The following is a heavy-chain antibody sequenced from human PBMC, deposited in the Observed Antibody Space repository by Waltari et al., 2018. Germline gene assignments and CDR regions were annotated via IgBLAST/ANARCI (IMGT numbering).Heavy chain of an antibody. CDR2: IYFSGST. Sequence: QVQLQESGPGLVKPSQTLSLTCTVSGGSIISGDYYWSWIRQPPGKGLEWIRSIYFSGSTYYNPSLKSRVTISVDTSKNQFSLKLNSVTAADTAVYYCARRGRTTLSYYFDYWGQGTLVTVSS. J-gene: IGHJ4*02. CDR1: GGSIISGDYY. CDR3: ARRGRTTLSYYFDY. V-gene: IGHV4-30-4*08. D-gene: IGHD4-4*01.